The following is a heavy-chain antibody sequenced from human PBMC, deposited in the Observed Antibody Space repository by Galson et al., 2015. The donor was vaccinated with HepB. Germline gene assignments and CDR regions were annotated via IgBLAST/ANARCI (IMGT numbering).Heavy chain of an antibody. V-gene: IGHV3-64*01. J-gene: IGHJ4*02. Sequence: SLRLSCAASGFTFSSYAMHWVRQAPGKGLEYVSAISSNGGSTYYASSVKGRFTISRDNSKNTLYLQMGSLRAEDMAVYYCARDPTTVVTSAFLFTLDYWGQGTLVTVSS. CDR3: ARDPTTVVTSAFLFTLDY. CDR1: GFTFSSYA. CDR2: ISSNGGST. D-gene: IGHD4-23*01.